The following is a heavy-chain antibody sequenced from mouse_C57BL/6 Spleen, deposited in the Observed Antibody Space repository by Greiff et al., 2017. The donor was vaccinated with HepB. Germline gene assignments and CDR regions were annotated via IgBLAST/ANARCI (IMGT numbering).Heavy chain of an antibody. V-gene: IGHV1-52*01. CDR1: GYTFTSYW. CDR3: ARRAYYDGGFAY. J-gene: IGHJ3*01. D-gene: IGHD1-1*01. Sequence: QVQLQQPGAELVRPGSSVKLSCKATGYTFTSYWMHLVKQRPIQGLEWIGNIDPSDSETHYNQKFKDKATLTVDKSSSTAYMQLSSLTSEDSAVYDGARRAYYDGGFAYWGQGTLVTVSA. CDR2: IDPSDSET.